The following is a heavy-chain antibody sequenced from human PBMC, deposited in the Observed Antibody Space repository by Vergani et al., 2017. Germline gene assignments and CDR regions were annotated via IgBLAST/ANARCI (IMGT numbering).Heavy chain of an antibody. D-gene: IGHD3-3*01. CDR3: ARDQGGDLSRGVFDY. CDR2: IRYDGSNK. CDR1: GFTFSSYG. Sequence: QVQLVESGGGVVQPGGSLRLSCAASGFTFSSYGMHWVRQAPGKGLEWVAFIRYDGSNKYYADSVKGRFTISRDNSKNTLYLQWNRLRAEDTAVYYCARDQGGDLSRGVFDYWGQGTLVTVSS. J-gene: IGHJ4*02. V-gene: IGHV3-30*02.